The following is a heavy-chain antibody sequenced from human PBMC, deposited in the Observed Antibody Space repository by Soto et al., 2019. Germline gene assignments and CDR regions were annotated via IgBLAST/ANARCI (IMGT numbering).Heavy chain of an antibody. CDR2: ISSSSSYI. Sequence: GGSLRLSCAASGFTFSSYSMNWVRQAPGKGLEWVSSISSSSSYIYYADSVKGRFTISRDNAKNSLYLQMNSLRAEDTVVYYCARDAAWGSDLGAFDIWGQGTMVTVSS. V-gene: IGHV3-21*01. D-gene: IGHD7-27*01. J-gene: IGHJ3*02. CDR3: ARDAAWGSDLGAFDI. CDR1: GFTFSSYS.